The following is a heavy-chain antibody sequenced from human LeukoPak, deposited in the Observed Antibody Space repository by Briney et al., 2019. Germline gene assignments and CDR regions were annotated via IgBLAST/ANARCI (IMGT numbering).Heavy chain of an antibody. V-gene: IGHV4-59*01. Sequence: SETLALTCTVSGGPISSYNLSWIRQPPGKGLEWMGFIYYSGSTNYNPSPKKRVTISVETYKNQLSLKLSSVTAADTAVYYCARDNSSSWYKWSNRRGQGSAVSVSS. CDR3: ARDNSSSWYKWSNR. CDR1: GGPISSYN. J-gene: IGHJ4*02. D-gene: IGHD6-13*01. CDR2: IYYSGST.